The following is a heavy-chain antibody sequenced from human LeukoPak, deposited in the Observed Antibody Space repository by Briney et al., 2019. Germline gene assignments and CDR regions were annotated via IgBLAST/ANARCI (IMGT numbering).Heavy chain of an antibody. CDR3: AKESLVDI. V-gene: IGHV3-30-3*01. D-gene: IGHD2-15*01. J-gene: IGHJ3*02. Sequence: GGSLRLSCAASGFTFSSYAMHWVRQAPGKGLEWVAVISYDGSNKYYADSVKGRFTISRDNSKNTLYLQMNSLRAEDTAVYYCAKESLVDIWGQGTMVTVSS. CDR2: ISYDGSNK. CDR1: GFTFSSYA.